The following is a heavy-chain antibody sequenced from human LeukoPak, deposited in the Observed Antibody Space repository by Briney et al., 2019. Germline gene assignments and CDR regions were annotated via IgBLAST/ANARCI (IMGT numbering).Heavy chain of an antibody. D-gene: IGHD2-15*01. Sequence: GGSLRLSCAASGFTFSSYWMHWVRQAPGKGLVWVSRINSDGSSTSYADSVKGRFTISRDDAKNTLYLQMNSLRAEDTAVYYCARLKLPSDAFDIWGQGTMVTVSS. CDR3: ARLKLPSDAFDI. V-gene: IGHV3-74*01. CDR1: GFTFSSYW. CDR2: INSDGSST. J-gene: IGHJ3*02.